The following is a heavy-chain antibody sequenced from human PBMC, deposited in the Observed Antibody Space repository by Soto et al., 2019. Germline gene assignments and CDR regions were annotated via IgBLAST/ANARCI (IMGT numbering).Heavy chain of an antibody. V-gene: IGHV2-70*11. CDR3: ARMSPAAAETLDY. CDR2: IDWDDDK. D-gene: IGHD6-25*01. CDR1: GFSLSTSGMC. J-gene: IGHJ4*02. Sequence: SGPTLVNPTQTLTLTCTFSGFSLSTSGMCVSWIRQPPGKALEWLARIDWDDDKYYSTSLKTSLTISKDTSKNQVVLTMTNMDPVDSATYYCARMSPAAAETLDYWGQGTLVTVSS.